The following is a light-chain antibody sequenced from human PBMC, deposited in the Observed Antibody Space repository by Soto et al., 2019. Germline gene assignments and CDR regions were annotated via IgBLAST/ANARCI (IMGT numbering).Light chain of an antibody. V-gene: IGKV3-11*01. Sequence: LTQSRTNRPESPWDRVTLSCRASQTVSSYLAWYQQKPGQAPRLLIYDVSSRATGIPARFSGSGSGTDFSLTISRLEPEDFAVYYCQQHSSWSRTFGQGTKVDI. CDR3: QQHSSWSRT. CDR2: DVS. CDR1: QTVSSY. J-gene: IGKJ1*01.